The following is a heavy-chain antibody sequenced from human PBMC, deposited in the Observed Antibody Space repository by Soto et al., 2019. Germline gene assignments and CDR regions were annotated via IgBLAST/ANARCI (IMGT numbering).Heavy chain of an antibody. CDR1: GFPLSNFW. CDR2: INIDGSTT. CDR3: ARDLGGYASH. Sequence: EVQLVESGGGLVQPGGSLKSSGEPPGFPLSNFWSHWVRQAPGKGPVWVSRINIDGSTTNYADSVKGRFTISRDNAKNTLYLQTNSLGAEDTAVYYCARDLGGYASHWGQGTLVTVSS. J-gene: IGHJ4*02. D-gene: IGHD3-16*01. V-gene: IGHV3-74*01.